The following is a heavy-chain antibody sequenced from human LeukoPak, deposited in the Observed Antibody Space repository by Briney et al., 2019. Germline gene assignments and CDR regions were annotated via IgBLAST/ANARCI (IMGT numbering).Heavy chain of an antibody. CDR1: GFTFSSYA. CDR2: ISYDGSNK. V-gene: IGHV3-30*04. J-gene: IGHJ4*02. D-gene: IGHD2-21*02. Sequence: GGSLRLSCAASGFTFSSYAMHWVRQAPGKGLEWVAVISYDGSNKYYADSVKGRFTISRDNSKNTLYLQMNSLRSEDTAVYYCARASGAYCGGDCYRAAFDYWGQGTLVTVSS. CDR3: ARASGAYCGGDCYRAAFDY.